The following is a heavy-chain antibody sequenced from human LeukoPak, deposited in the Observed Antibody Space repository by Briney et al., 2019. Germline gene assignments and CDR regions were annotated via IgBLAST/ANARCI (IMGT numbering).Heavy chain of an antibody. CDR1: GFTFSDYY. CDR3: ARDDGGSFSTTFDI. CDR2: MKQDGSEK. J-gene: IGHJ3*02. Sequence: PGGSLRLSCAASGFTFSDYYMNWVRQAPGKGLEWVANMKQDGSEKYYVDSVKGRFTISRDNAKNSLYLQMNSLRAEDTALYYCARDDGGSFSTTFDIRGQGTMVTVSS. D-gene: IGHD1-26*01. V-gene: IGHV3-7*01.